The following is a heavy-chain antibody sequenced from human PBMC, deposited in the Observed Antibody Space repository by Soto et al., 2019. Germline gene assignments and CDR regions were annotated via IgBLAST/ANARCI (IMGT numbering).Heavy chain of an antibody. V-gene: IGHV3-33*01. J-gene: IGHJ4*02. CDR2: IWYDGSNK. D-gene: IGHD4-17*01. CDR3: AIEAIDYGDHVAPFAY. CDR1: GFTFSSYG. Sequence: QVQLVESGGGVVQPGRSLRLSCAASGFTFSSYGMHWVRQAPGKGLEWVAVIWYDGSNKYYADSVKGRFTISRDNSKNTLYLQMNSLRAEDTAVYYCAIEAIDYGDHVAPFAYWGQGTLVTVSS.